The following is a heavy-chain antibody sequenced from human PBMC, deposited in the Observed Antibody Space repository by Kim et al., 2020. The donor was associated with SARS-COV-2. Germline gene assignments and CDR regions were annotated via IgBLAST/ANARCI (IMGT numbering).Heavy chain of an antibody. J-gene: IGHJ4*02. CDR3: AKHSGSNWKYYFTY. CDR1: GFTFNTFA. V-gene: IGHV3-23*01. CDR2: IGGSSGTT. Sequence: GSLRLSCAASGFTFNTFAMSWVRRAPGKGLEWVSVIGGSSGTTYYADSVKGRFTISRDNSKNTLYLQMNSLRAEDTAVYYCAKHSGSNWKYYFTYWGQGAQVTVSS. D-gene: IGHD1-1*01.